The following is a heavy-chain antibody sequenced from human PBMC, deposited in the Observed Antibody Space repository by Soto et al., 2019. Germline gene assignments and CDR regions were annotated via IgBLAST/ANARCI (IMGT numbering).Heavy chain of an antibody. J-gene: IGHJ6*02. CDR1: GFTFSSYA. D-gene: IGHD1-26*01. Sequence: QVQLVESGGGVVQPGRSLRLSCAASGFTFSSYAMHWVRQAPGKGLEWVAVISYDGSNKYYADSVKGRFTISRDNSKNTLYLQINSLRAEDTAVYYCARTPRGQWELPYYYYGMDVWGQGTTVTVSS. CDR3: ARTPRGQWELPYYYYGMDV. CDR2: ISYDGSNK. V-gene: IGHV3-30-3*01.